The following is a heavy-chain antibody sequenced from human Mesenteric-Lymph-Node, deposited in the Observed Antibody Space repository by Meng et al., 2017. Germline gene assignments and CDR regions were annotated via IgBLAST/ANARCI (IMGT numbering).Heavy chain of an antibody. D-gene: IGHD2-2*01. Sequence: GPVQEWGAGPFAPLGPLSPTGGFFGGSPGGYFWTGTRQSPGKGLEWIGEINDSGATNYNPSVKSRVTISIDTSKNQVSLNLYSVTAADTAVYYCARALAASNSWGTSNDAFDIWGQGTVVTVSS. CDR2: INDSGAT. CDR1: GGSPGGYF. V-gene: IGHV4-34*01. J-gene: IGHJ3*02. CDR3: ARALAASNSWGTSNDAFDI.